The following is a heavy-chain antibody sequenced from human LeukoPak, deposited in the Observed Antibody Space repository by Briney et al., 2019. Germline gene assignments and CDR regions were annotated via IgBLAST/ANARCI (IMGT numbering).Heavy chain of an antibody. D-gene: IGHD6-13*01. CDR2: INHSGST. J-gene: IGHJ4*02. CDR3: ARNFPYSKLDY. Sequence: SETLSLTCAVYGGSFSGYYWSWIRQPPGKGLEWIGEINHSGSTNYNPSLKSRVTISVDTSKNQFSLQLSSVTAAGTAVYYCARNFPYSKLDYWGQGTLVTVSS. CDR1: GGSFSGYY. V-gene: IGHV4-34*01.